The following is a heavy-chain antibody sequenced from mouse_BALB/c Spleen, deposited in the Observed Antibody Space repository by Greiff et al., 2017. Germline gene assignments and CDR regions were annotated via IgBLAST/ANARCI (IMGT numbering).Heavy chain of an antibody. J-gene: IGHJ4*01. D-gene: IGHD2-4*01. V-gene: IGHV7-3*02. CDR2: IRNKANGYTT. Sequence: EVMLVESGGGLVQPGGSLRLSCATSGFTFTDYYMSWVRQPPGKALEWLGFIRNKANGYTTAYSASVKGRFSISRDNSQSILYLQMNTLRAEDIATYYCARDGDYDYDESLYAMDYWGQGTSVTVSS. CDR3: ARDGDYDYDESLYAMDY. CDR1: GFTFTDYY.